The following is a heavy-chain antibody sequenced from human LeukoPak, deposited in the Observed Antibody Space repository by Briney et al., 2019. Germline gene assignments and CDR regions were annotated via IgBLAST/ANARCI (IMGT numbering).Heavy chain of an antibody. D-gene: IGHD3-22*01. Sequence: SETLSVTCTVSGGSISSYDWSWVRQPPGMGLEWFGDIYYSGSTNFNPSLKSRVTLSVDTTKNQFSLRLRSVTAADTAVYYCARQRHFYDSSGTYYWYFDLWGRGTLVTVSS. CDR3: ARQRHFYDSSGTYYWYFDL. CDR1: GGSISSYD. CDR2: IYYSGST. V-gene: IGHV4-59*01. J-gene: IGHJ2*01.